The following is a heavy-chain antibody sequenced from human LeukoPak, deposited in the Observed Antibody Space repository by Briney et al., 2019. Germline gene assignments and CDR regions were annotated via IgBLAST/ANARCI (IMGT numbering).Heavy chain of an antibody. Sequence: PGGSLRLSCAASGFTFSSYAMSWVRQAPGKGLEWVSAISGSGGSTYYADSVKGRFTISRDNSKNTLYLQINSPRAADTAVYSCARAPYGSGSYYDYWGQGTLVTVSS. CDR3: ARAPYGSGSYYDY. CDR1: GFTFSSYA. D-gene: IGHD3-10*01. J-gene: IGHJ4*02. V-gene: IGHV3-23*01. CDR2: ISGSGGST.